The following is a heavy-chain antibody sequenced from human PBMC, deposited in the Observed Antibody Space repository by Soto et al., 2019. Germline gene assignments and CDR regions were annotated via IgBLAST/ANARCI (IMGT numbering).Heavy chain of an antibody. CDR1: GGSISSGGYS. V-gene: IGHV4-30-2*01. Sequence: SETLSLTCAVSGGSISSGGYSWSWIRQPPGKCLEWIGYIYHSGSTYYSPSLRSRVTISVDRSKNQLSLRLSSVTAADTAVYYCAGQWEQPYYGMDVSGQGTTVTVSS. CDR3: AGQWEQPYYGMDV. J-gene: IGHJ6*02. D-gene: IGHD1-26*01. CDR2: IYHSGST.